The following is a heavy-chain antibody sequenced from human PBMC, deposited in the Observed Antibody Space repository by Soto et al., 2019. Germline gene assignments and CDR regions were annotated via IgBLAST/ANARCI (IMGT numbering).Heavy chain of an antibody. V-gene: IGHV4-4*07. CDR1: GGSISSYY. Sequence: QVQLQESGPGLVKPSETLSLTCTVSGGSISSYYWRWIRQPAGKGLEWIGRIHTSGSTNYNPSLKSRVTMSVDTSKNQFSLKLSSVTAADTAVYYCARSNSSGYYHAYYFDYWGQGTLVTVSS. CDR2: IHTSGST. CDR3: ARSNSSGYYHAYYFDY. J-gene: IGHJ4*02. D-gene: IGHD3-22*01.